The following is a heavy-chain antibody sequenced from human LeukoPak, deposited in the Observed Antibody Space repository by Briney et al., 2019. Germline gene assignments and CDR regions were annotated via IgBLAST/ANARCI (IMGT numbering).Heavy chain of an antibody. J-gene: IGHJ6*03. V-gene: IGHV3-21*04. CDR2: ISSSSSYI. D-gene: IGHD3-10*01. Sequence: PGGSLRLSCAASGFTFSSYSMNWVRQAPGKGLEWVSSISSSSSYIYYADSVKGRFTISRDNSKNTLYLQMNSLRAEDTAVYYCAKDLMGRYYYGSGSVNYYYYMDVWGKGTTVTVSS. CDR3: AKDLMGRYYYGSGSVNYYYYMDV. CDR1: GFTFSSYS.